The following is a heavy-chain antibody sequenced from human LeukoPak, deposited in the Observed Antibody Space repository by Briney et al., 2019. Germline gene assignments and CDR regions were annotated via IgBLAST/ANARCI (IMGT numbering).Heavy chain of an antibody. V-gene: IGHV4-38-2*02. J-gene: IGHJ4*02. D-gene: IGHD3-3*01. CDR3: ARGRYDFWSGSYYFDY. CDR2: IYHSGST. CDR1: GYSISSGYY. Sequence: PSETLSLTCTVSGYSISSGYYWGWIRQPPGKGLEWIGSIYHSGSTYYNPSLKSRVTISVDTSKNQFSLKLSSVTAADTAVYYCARGRYDFWSGSYYFDYWGQGTLVTVSS.